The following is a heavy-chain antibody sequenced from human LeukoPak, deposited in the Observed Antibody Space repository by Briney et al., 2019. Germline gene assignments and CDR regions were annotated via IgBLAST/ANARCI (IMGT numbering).Heavy chain of an antibody. CDR1: GVTFSSYA. CDR3: AKGLEYYYDSSGYHSY. J-gene: IGHJ4*02. V-gene: IGHV3-23*01. Sequence: PGGSLRLSCAASGVTFSSYAMSWVRQAPGKGLEWVSAISGSGGSTYYADSVKGRFTISRDNSKNTLYLQMNSLRAEDTAVYYCAKGLEYYYDSSGYHSYWGQGTLVTVSS. CDR2: ISGSGGST. D-gene: IGHD3-22*01.